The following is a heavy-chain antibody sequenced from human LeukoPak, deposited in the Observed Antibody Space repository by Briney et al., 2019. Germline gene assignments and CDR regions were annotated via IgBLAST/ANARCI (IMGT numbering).Heavy chain of an antibody. D-gene: IGHD3-22*01. CDR3: AKGGLYDSSGYYWAY. J-gene: IGHJ4*02. CDR1: GFTFSSYW. CDR2: IKQDGSEK. Sequence: GGSLRLSCAASGFTFSSYWMSWVRQAPGKGLEWVANIKQDGSEKYYVDSVKGRFTISRDNAKNSLYLQMNSLRAEDTAVYYCAKGGLYDSSGYYWAYWGQGTLVTVSS. V-gene: IGHV3-7*01.